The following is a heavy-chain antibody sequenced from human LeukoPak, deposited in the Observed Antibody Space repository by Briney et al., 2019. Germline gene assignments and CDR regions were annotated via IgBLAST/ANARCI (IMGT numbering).Heavy chain of an antibody. D-gene: IGHD1-26*01. J-gene: IGHJ6*03. V-gene: IGHV4-34*01. CDR1: GGSFTENN. CDR3: ARCSRERHYFYYYYHMDI. Sequence: PSETLSLTCAVFGGSFTENNWSWIRQPPGKGLEWIAEINHSGSISYNPSLKSRVSMSVDTSKNQFSLKLTSLTAADTALYYCARCSRERHYFYYYYHMDIWSTGTLVTVSS. CDR2: INHSGSI.